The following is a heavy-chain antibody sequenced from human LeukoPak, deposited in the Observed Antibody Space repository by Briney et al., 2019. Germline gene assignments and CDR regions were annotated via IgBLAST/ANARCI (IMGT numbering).Heavy chain of an antibody. V-gene: IGHV1-18*01. CDR1: GYTFTRND. CDR3: ARHFSGSDAFDI. Sequence: ASVKVSCKASGYTFTRNDISWVRQAPGQGLEWMGWINVYNGNTNYAQRLQGRVTMTTDTSTSTAYMELRSLRSDDTAVYYCARHFSGSDAFDIWGQGTMVTVSS. CDR2: INVYNGNT. D-gene: IGHD2-15*01. J-gene: IGHJ3*02.